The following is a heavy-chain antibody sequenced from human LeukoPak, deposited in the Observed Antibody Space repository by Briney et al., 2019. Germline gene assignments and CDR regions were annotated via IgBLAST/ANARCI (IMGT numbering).Heavy chain of an antibody. J-gene: IGHJ4*02. D-gene: IGHD3-22*01. Sequence: GASLRLSCAASGFTFSSYAMSWVRQAPGKGLEWVSATSGSGGSTYYADSVKGRFTISRDNSKNTLYLQMNSLRAEDTAVYYCAKDSSLFDSSGYYPFDYWGQGTLVTVSS. CDR1: GFTFSSYA. CDR3: AKDSSLFDSSGYYPFDY. V-gene: IGHV3-23*01. CDR2: TSGSGGST.